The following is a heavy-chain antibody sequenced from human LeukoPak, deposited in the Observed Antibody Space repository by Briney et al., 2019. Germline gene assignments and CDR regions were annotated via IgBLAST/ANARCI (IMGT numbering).Heavy chain of an antibody. V-gene: IGHV3-30*04. CDR1: GFTFDDYA. Sequence: PGGSLRLSCAASGFTFDDYAMHWVRQAPGKGLEWVAIISYDGSHIYYADSVKGRFTISRDNSKNTLYLQMSSLRAEDTAVYYCAKGGSSWWDYFDFWGQGTLVTVSS. CDR3: AKGGSSWWDYFDF. J-gene: IGHJ4*02. CDR2: ISYDGSHI. D-gene: IGHD6-13*01.